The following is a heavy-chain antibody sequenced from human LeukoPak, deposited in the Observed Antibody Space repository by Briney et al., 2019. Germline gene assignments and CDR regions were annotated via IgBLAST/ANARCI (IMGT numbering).Heavy chain of an antibody. Sequence: GGSLRLSCAASGFTFSSYSMNWVRQAPGKGLEWVSSISSSSSYIYYADSVKGRFTISRDNAKNSLYLQMNSLRAEDTAVYYCARDLPGHYYDSSDHFDYWGQGTLVTVSS. CDR3: ARDLPGHYYDSSDHFDY. V-gene: IGHV3-21*01. CDR2: ISSSSSYI. D-gene: IGHD3-22*01. J-gene: IGHJ4*02. CDR1: GFTFSSYS.